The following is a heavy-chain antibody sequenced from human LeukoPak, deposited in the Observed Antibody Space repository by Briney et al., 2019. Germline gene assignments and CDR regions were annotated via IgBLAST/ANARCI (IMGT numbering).Heavy chain of an antibody. J-gene: IGHJ5*02. CDR1: GYTFTRYW. Sequence: GESLKISCKGSGYTFTRYWIGWVRQMPGKGLEWMGIIYPGDSDTRYSPSFKGQVTISADKSITTAYMQWSSLKASDTAIYYCVRTSGWYSSWFDPWGQGTLVTVSS. CDR3: VRTSGWYSSWFDP. CDR2: IYPGDSDT. V-gene: IGHV5-51*01. D-gene: IGHD6-19*01.